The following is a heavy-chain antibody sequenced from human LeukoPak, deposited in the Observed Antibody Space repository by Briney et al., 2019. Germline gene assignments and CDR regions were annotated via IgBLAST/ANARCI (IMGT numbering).Heavy chain of an antibody. CDR2: ISAYNGNT. CDR1: GFTFSSYA. Sequence: GGSLRLSCAASGFTFSSYAMSWVRQAPGQGLEWMGWISAYNGNTNYAQKLQGRVTMTTDTSTSTAYMELRSLRSDDTAVYYCAREFYYDSSGVDYWGQGTLVTVSS. V-gene: IGHV1-18*01. J-gene: IGHJ4*02. D-gene: IGHD3-22*01. CDR3: AREFYYDSSGVDY.